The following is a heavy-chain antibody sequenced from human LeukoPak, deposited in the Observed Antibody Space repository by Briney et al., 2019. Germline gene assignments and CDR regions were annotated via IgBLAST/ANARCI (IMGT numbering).Heavy chain of an antibody. D-gene: IGHD1-1*01. CDR1: GYTFTSYG. CDR3: ARAGQLDY. Sequence: GASVKVSFKASGYTFTSYGINWVRQAPGQGLEWMGCINTNNVNRNYAQKLQGRVTMTTDTSTNTAYMELMSLTSDDTAVYYCARAGQLDYWGQGTLVTVSP. V-gene: IGHV1-18*01. J-gene: IGHJ4*02. CDR2: INTNNVNR.